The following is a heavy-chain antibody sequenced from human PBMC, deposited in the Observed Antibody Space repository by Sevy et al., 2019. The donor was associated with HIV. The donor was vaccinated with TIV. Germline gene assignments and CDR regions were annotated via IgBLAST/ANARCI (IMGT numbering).Heavy chain of an antibody. J-gene: IGHJ4*02. CDR1: GFGFNIYT. V-gene: IGHV3-21*01. CDR3: ARDVLAVTGTVYFGL. Sequence: GGSLRLSCAASGFGFNIYTMHWVRQAPGKGLEWVASISSIGTFIYYADSVKGRFTISRDDARDSLYVQMNSLSAEDTAIYYCARDVLAVTGTVYFGLWGQGALVTVSS. CDR2: ISSIGTFI. D-gene: IGHD6-19*01.